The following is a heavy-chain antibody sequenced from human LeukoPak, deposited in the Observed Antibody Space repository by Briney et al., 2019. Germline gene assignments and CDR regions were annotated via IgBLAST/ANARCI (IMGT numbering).Heavy chain of an antibody. Sequence: ASVKVSCKASGYTFTGYYMHWVRQAPGQGLEWMGWINPNSGGTNYAQKFQGRVTMTRDTSISTAYMELSRLRSDDTAVYYCARVSARIQLRTLWYWGQGTLVTVSS. CDR3: ARVSARIQLRTLWY. CDR1: GYTFTGYY. D-gene: IGHD5-18*01. CDR2: INPNSGGT. J-gene: IGHJ4*02. V-gene: IGHV1-2*02.